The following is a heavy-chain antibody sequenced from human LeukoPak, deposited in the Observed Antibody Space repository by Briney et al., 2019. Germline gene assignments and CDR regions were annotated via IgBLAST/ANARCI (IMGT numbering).Heavy chain of an antibody. J-gene: IGHJ3*02. V-gene: IGHV1-2*02. CDR2: INPNSGGT. CDR3: ARFHYDRRSAFDI. Sequence: ASVKVSCKASGYSFTSYYMHWVRQAPGQGLEWMGWINPNSGGTNYAQKFQGRVTMTRDTSISTAYMELSRLRSDDTAVYYCARFHYDRRSAFDIWGQGTMVTVSS. CDR1: GYSFTSYY. D-gene: IGHD3-22*01.